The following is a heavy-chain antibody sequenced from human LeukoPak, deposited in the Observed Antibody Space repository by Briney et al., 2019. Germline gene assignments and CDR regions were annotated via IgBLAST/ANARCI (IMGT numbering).Heavy chain of an antibody. D-gene: IGHD5-18*01. J-gene: IGHJ4*02. CDR1: GGTYCNYA. V-gene: IGHV1-69*13. CDR3: ARGGTAMDLDY. CDR2: IIPIFGTA. Sequence: ASVNVSCKGSGGTYCNYAMSWVRQAPGQGLEWMGGIIPIFGTANYAQKFQGRVTITADESTSTAYMELSSLSSEDTAVYYRARGGTAMDLDYWGQGTLVTVSS.